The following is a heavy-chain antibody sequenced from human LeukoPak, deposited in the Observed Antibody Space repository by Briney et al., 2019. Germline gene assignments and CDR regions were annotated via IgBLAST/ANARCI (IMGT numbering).Heavy chain of an antibody. CDR1: GFTFSRYW. J-gene: IGHJ4*02. CDR2: IWYDGSKK. Sequence: GGSLRLSCAASGFTFSRYWMSWVRQAPGKGLEWVAVIWYDGSKKYYADSLKGRLAISRDDSKNTLYLQMNSLRAEDTAVYYCARDYGLKYFDYWGQGTLVTASS. D-gene: IGHD4-17*01. V-gene: IGHV3-33*08. CDR3: ARDYGLKYFDY.